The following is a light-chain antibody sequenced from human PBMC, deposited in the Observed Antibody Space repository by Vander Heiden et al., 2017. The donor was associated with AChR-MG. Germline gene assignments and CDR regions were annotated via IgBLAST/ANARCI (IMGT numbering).Light chain of an antibody. J-gene: IGKJ5*01. Sequence: DFQMTQSHFSLSASVGDRVPITCQASQNIDNYLNWYQQKSGKAPQLLIYEASNLETGVPSRFSGSGSGTDFTFTISSLQPEDFATYYCQQYYDVVTFGQGTRLEIK. CDR1: QNIDNY. CDR2: EAS. CDR3: QQYYDVVT. V-gene: IGKV1-33*01.